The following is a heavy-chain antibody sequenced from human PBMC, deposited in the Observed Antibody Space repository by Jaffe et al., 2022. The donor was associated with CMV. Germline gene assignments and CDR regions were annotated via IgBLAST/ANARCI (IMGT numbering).Heavy chain of an antibody. CDR1: GFIFSNAW. J-gene: IGHJ3*02. CDR3: TTDPPGRPFDI. CDR2: IKSKTNGGTT. Sequence: EVQLVESGGGLVKPGGSLRLSCAASGFIFSNAWMSWVRQAPGKGLEWVGRIKSKTNGGTTDYAAPVKGRFTISRDDSKNTLYLQMNSLKSEDTAVYYCTTDPPGRPFDIWGQGTMVTVSS. V-gene: IGHV3-15*01.